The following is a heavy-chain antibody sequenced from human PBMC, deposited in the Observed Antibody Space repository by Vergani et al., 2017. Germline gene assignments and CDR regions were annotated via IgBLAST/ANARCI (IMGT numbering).Heavy chain of an antibody. V-gene: IGHV4-59*01. CDR1: GGSISSYY. CDR2: IYYSGST. Sequence: QVQLPESGPGLVKPSETLSLTCTVSGGSISSYYWSWIRQPPGKGLEWIGYIYYSGSTNYNPSLKSRVTISVDTSKNQFSLKLSSVTAADTAVYYCARVGGGPFFDYWGQGTLVTVSS. J-gene: IGHJ4*02. CDR3: ARVGGGPFFDY. D-gene: IGHD3-16*01.